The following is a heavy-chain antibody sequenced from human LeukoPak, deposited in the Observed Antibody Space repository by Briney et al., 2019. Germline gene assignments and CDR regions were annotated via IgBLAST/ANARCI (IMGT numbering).Heavy chain of an antibody. CDR2: IYYSGST. J-gene: IGHJ4*02. CDR3: ARNGDDSSDYYYFDY. CDR1: GGSISSYY. Sequence: PSETLSLTCTVSGGSISSYYWSWIRQPPGKGLEWIGYIYYSGSTKYNPSLKSRVTISVDTSKNQFSLKLNSVTAADTAIYYCARNGDDSSDYYYFDYWGQGTLVTVSS. V-gene: IGHV4-59*12. D-gene: IGHD3-22*01.